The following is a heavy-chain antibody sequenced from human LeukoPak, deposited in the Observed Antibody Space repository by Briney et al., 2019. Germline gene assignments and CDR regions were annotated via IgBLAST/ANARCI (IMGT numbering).Heavy chain of an antibody. Sequence: SETLSLTCTVSGYSISSGYYWGWIRQPPGKGLEWIGSIYHSGSTYYNPSLKSRVTISVDTSKNQFSLKLSSVTAADTAVYYCARLFCYSTACYVDSWGQGTLVTVSS. D-gene: IGHD2-2*01. V-gene: IGHV4-38-2*02. CDR3: ARLFCYSTACYVDS. J-gene: IGHJ4*02. CDR2: IYHSGST. CDR1: GYSISSGYY.